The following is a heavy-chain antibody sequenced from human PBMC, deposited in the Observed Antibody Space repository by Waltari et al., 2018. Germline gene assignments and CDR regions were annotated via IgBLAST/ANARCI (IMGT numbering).Heavy chain of an antibody. D-gene: IGHD3-22*01. V-gene: IGHV4-34*01. CDR2: INHSGST. J-gene: IGHJ1*01. Sequence: QVQLQQWGAGLLKPSETLSLTCAVYGGSFSGYYWSWIRQPPGKGLEWIGEINHSGSTNYNPSLKSRVTISVDTSKNQFSLKLSSVTAADTAVYYCARVLRDDSSGYYQHWGQGTLVTVSS. CDR1: GGSFSGYY. CDR3: ARVLRDDSSGYYQH.